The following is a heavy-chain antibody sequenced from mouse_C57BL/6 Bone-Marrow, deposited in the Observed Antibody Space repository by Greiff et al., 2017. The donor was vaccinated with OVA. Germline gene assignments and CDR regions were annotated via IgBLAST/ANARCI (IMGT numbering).Heavy chain of an antibody. D-gene: IGHD2-3*01. Sequence: EVHLVESGGDLVKPGGSLKLSCAASGFTFSSYGMSWVRQTPDKRLEWVATISSGGSYTHYPDSVKGRFTISRDNAKNTLYLQMSSLKSEDTAMYYCAMRWLLPFADWGQGTLVTVSA. CDR2: ISSGGSYT. CDR3: AMRWLLPFAD. V-gene: IGHV5-6*01. CDR1: GFTFSSYG. J-gene: IGHJ3*01.